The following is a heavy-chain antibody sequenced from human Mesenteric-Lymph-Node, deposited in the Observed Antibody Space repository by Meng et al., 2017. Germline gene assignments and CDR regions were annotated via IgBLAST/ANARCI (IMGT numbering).Heavy chain of an antibody. CDR1: GYTFTSYD. Sequence: ASVKVSCKASGYTFTSYDINWVRQATGQGLEWMGWMNPNSGNTGYAQKFQGRVTITRNTSISTAYMELSSLRSEDTAVYYCARGGASGVPTDFDYWGQGTLVTVSS. CDR3: ARGGASGVPTDFDY. J-gene: IGHJ4*02. CDR2: MNPNSGNT. D-gene: IGHD6-19*01. V-gene: IGHV1-8*03.